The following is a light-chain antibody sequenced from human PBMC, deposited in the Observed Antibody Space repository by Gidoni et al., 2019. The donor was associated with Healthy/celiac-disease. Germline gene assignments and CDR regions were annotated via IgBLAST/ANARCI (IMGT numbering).Light chain of an antibody. CDR3: QQYYSYPYT. Sequence: AIRITQSPSSLSASTGDRVTITCRASQGISSYLAWYQQKPGKVPKLLIYAASTLHSGVPSRFSGSGSGTDFTLTISCLQSEDFATYYCQQYYSYPYTFGQGTKLEIK. CDR1: QGISSY. CDR2: AAS. V-gene: IGKV1-8*01. J-gene: IGKJ2*01.